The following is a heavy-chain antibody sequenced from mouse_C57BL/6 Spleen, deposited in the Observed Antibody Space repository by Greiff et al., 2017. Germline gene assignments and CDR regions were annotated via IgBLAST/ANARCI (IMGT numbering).Heavy chain of an antibody. V-gene: IGHV1-52*01. CDR3: ARDYYSNYKAWFAY. D-gene: IGHD2-5*01. CDR1: GYTFTSYW. J-gene: IGHJ3*01. Sequence: QVQLQQPGAELVRPGSSVKLSCKASGYTFTSYWMHWVKQRPIQGLEWIGNIDPSDSETHYNQKFKDKATLTVDNSSSTAYMQLSSLTSEDSAVYYCARDYYSNYKAWFAYWGQGTLVTVSA. CDR2: IDPSDSET.